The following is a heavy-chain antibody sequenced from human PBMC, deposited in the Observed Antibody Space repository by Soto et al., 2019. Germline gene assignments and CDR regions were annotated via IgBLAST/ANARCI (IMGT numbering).Heavy chain of an antibody. J-gene: IGHJ5*02. CDR1: GYTFTSYG. CDR2: ISAYNGNT. Sequence: ASLQVSCTASGYTFTSYGISWVRQAPGQGLAWMGWISAYNGNTNYAQKLQGRVTMTTDTSTSTAYMELRSLRSDDTAVYYCARDIFSRGYCSSNSCYLWFDPWGKGTL. V-gene: IGHV1-18*01. D-gene: IGHD2-2*01. CDR3: ARDIFSRGYCSSNSCYLWFDP.